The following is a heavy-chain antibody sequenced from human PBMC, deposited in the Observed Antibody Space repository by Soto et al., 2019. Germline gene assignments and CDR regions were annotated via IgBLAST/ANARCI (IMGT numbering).Heavy chain of an antibody. V-gene: IGHV3-7*04. J-gene: IGHJ4*02. Sequence: GGSLRLSCAASGCTFSTYWMSWVRQAPGKGLEWVANIKEDGSEAYYLDSVRGRFTISRDNTKNSLYMQMNSLRAEDTAVYYCARRYFLDSWGQGTLVTVSS. CDR2: IKEDGSEA. CDR1: GCTFSTYW. D-gene: IGHD3-9*01. CDR3: ARRYFLDS.